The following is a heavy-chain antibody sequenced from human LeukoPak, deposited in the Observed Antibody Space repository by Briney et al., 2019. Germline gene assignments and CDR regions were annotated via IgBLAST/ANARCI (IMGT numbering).Heavy chain of an antibody. CDR2: IYYSGST. V-gene: IGHV4-59*08. CDR1: GGSISSYY. Sequence: SETLSLTCTVSGGSISSYYWSWIRQPPGKGLEWIGYIYYSGSTNYNPSLKSRVTISVDTSKNQFSLKLGSVTAADTAVYYCARHPSAGPPGQIGGFGMDVWGQGTTVTVSS. J-gene: IGHJ6*02. CDR3: ARHPSAGPPGQIGGFGMDV. D-gene: IGHD3-10*01.